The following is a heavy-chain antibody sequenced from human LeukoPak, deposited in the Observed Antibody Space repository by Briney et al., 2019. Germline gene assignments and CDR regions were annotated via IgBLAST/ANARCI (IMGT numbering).Heavy chain of an antibody. J-gene: IGHJ3*02. CDR1: GFTFDDYA. CDR2: ISWNSGSI. D-gene: IGHD3-10*01. Sequence: PGRSLRLSCAASGFTFDDYAMHWVRQAPGKGLEWVSGISWNSGSIGYADSVKGRFTISRDNAKNSVYLQMNSLRAEDTALYYCAKDPSGQDAFDIWGQGTMVTVSS. V-gene: IGHV3-9*01. CDR3: AKDPSGQDAFDI.